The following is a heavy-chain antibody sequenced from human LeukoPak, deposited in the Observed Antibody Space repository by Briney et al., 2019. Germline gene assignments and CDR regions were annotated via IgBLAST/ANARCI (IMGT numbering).Heavy chain of an antibody. CDR3: ARDSYYYGSGSYYKDYFDY. J-gene: IGHJ4*02. Sequence: GASVKVSCKASGYTFTSYDINWVRQATGQGLEWMGWMNPNSGNTGYAQKFQGRVTMTTDTSTSTAYMELRSLRSDDTAVYYCARDSYYYGSGSYYKDYFDYWGQGTLVTVSS. D-gene: IGHD3-10*01. V-gene: IGHV1-8*01. CDR2: MNPNSGNT. CDR1: GYTFTSYD.